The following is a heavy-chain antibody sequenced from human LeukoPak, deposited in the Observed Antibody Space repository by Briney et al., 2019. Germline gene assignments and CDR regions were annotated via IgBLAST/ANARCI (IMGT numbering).Heavy chain of an antibody. J-gene: IGHJ5*02. CDR3: AKAETTVTRPHWFDP. V-gene: IGHV3-11*04. Sequence: GGSLSLSCAASGFTFSDYYMNWIRQAPGKGLEWVSYISGSSSYIFYADSVKGRFTISRDNANNSLYLQMNSLRAEDTAVYYCAKAETTVTRPHWFDPWGQGTLVTVSS. D-gene: IGHD4-17*01. CDR2: ISGSSSYI. CDR1: GFTFSDYY.